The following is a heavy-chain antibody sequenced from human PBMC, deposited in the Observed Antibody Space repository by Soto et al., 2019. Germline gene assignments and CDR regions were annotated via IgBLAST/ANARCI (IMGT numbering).Heavy chain of an antibody. J-gene: IGHJ4*02. CDR3: ARAASTLAYDSRGYPIDY. Sequence: SVKVSCKASGGTFSSYAISWVRQAPGQGLEWMGGIIPIFGTANYAQKFQGRVTITADESTSTAYMELSSLRSEDTAVYYCARAASTLAYDSRGYPIDYWGQGTLVTVSS. CDR1: GGTFSSYA. D-gene: IGHD3-22*01. CDR2: IIPIFGTA. V-gene: IGHV1-69*13.